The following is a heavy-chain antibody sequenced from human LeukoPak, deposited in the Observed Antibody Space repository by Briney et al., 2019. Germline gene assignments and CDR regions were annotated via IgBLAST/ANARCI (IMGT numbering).Heavy chain of an antibody. V-gene: IGHV3-23*01. Sequence: GGSLRLSCAASGFTFSSYAMSWVRQAPGKGLEWVSAISGSGGSTYYADSVKGRFTISRDNSKNTLYLQMNSLRAEDTAVYYCATYYYDSSGYTPYFDYWGQGTLVTVSS. D-gene: IGHD3-22*01. CDR2: ISGSGGST. CDR3: ATYYYDSSGYTPYFDY. CDR1: GFTFSSYA. J-gene: IGHJ4*02.